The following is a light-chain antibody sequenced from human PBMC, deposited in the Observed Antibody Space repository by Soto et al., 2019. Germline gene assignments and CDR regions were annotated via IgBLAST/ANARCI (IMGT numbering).Light chain of an antibody. Sequence: EIVLTHSPGTLSLSPGERATLSCRSSQSVSSSYLAWYQQKPGQAPRLLIYGASSRATGIPDRFSGSGSGTDFTLTISRLEPEDFAVYYCQQRSNWPPLITFGQGTRLEIK. J-gene: IGKJ5*01. CDR1: QSVSSSY. CDR3: QQRSNWPPLIT. V-gene: IGKV3D-20*02. CDR2: GAS.